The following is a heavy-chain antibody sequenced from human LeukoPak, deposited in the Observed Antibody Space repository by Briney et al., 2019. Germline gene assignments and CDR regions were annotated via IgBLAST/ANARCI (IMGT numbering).Heavy chain of an antibody. Sequence: PSETLSLTCTVSDGSISSYYWSWIRQPPGKGLEWIGYIYYSGSTNYNPSLKSRVTISVDTSKNQFSLKLSSVTAADTAVYYCARLPIYYDSSGYRDDYWGQGTLVTVSS. V-gene: IGHV4-59*12. J-gene: IGHJ4*02. CDR2: IYYSGST. D-gene: IGHD3-22*01. CDR3: ARLPIYYDSSGYRDDY. CDR1: DGSISSYY.